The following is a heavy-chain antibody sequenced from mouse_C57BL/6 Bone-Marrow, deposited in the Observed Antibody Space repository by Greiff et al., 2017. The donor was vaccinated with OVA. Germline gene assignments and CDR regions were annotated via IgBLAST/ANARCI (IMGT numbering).Heavy chain of an antibody. J-gene: IGHJ3*01. CDR1: GFNIKDDY. CDR3: TTFSWFAY. Sequence: EVQLQQSGAELVRPGASVKLSCTASGFNIKDDYMHWVKPRPEQGLEWIGWIDPENGDTEYASKFQGKATITADTSSNTAYLQLSSLTSEDTAVYYCTTFSWFAYWGQGTLVTVSA. V-gene: IGHV14-4*01. CDR2: IDPENGDT.